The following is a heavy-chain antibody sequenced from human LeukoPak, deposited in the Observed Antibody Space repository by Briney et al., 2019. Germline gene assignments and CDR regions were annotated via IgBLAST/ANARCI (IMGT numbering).Heavy chain of an antibody. CDR2: LNPNSGGT. V-gene: IGHV1-2*02. CDR3: ATNTATNNY. Sequence: ASVKVSCKASGYTFTDYYLHWVRQAPGQGLEWMVWLNPNSGGTNYAQKFQGRVTMTRDTSITTAYLDLTRLKSDDTAVYYCATNTATNNYWGQGTQVTVSS. D-gene: IGHD2-15*01. CDR1: GYTFTDYY. J-gene: IGHJ4*02.